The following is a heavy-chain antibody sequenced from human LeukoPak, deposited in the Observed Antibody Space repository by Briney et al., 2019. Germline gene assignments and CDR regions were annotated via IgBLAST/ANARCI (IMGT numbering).Heavy chain of an antibody. J-gene: IGHJ4*02. CDR2: IYSGGST. D-gene: IGHD5-24*01. Sequence: GGSLSLSWAASGFTFVSNYITGVRQAQGKGLEGASFIYSGGSTYYADSVKGRFTISRDNSKNTLYLQMNSLRAEDTAVYYCARGGVEMATVYFDYWGQGTLVTVSS. CDR1: GFTFVSNY. CDR3: ARGGVEMATVYFDY. V-gene: IGHV3-66*01.